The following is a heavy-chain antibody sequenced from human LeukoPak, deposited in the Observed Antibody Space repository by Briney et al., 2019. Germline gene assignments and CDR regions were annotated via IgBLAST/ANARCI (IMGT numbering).Heavy chain of an antibody. D-gene: IGHD6-6*01. CDR2: INPHSGKT. J-gene: IGHJ6*03. CDR1: GYPFRNYD. Sequence: ASVKVSCKTSGYPFRNYDINWVRQATGQGLERMGWINPHSGKTGYAQKFQGRVTITADKSTSTAYMELSSLRSEDTAVYYCARVVREYSSSPGYYYYYYYMDVWGKGTTVTVSS. V-gene: IGHV1-8*01. CDR3: ARVVREYSSSPGYYYYYYYMDV.